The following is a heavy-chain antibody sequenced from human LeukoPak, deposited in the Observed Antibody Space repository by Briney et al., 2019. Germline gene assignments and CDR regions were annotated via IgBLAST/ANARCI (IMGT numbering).Heavy chain of an antibody. D-gene: IGHD2-8*01. CDR2: IYYSGST. CDR3: ARVCGVGYYYYYMDV. J-gene: IGHJ6*03. Sequence: SETLSLTCTVSGGSISSYYWSWIRQPPGKGLEWIGYIYYSGSTNYNPSLKSRVTISVDTSKNQFSLKLSSVTAADTAVYYCARVCGVGYYYYYMDVWGKGTTVTVSS. V-gene: IGHV4-59*12. CDR1: GGSISSYY.